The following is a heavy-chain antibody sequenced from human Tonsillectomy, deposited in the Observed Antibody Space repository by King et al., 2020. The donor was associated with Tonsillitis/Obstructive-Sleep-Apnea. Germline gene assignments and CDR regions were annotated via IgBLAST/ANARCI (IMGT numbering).Heavy chain of an antibody. D-gene: IGHD3-10*01. CDR2: LYYSGTT. V-gene: IGHV4-39*01. Sequence: PLQESGPGLVKPSETLSLTCTVSGGSVSSSSYYWGWIRQPPGKGLEWIGSLYYSGTTQYNPSLKSRVTISVDTSKNQFSLRLSSVTAADTAVYYCARHYFYGSGTYRPMDYWGQGTLVTVSS. CDR1: GGSVSSSSYY. J-gene: IGHJ4*02. CDR3: ARHYFYGSGTYRPMDY.